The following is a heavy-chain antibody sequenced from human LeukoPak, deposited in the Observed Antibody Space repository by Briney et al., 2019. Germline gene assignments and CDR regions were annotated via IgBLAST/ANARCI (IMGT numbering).Heavy chain of an antibody. V-gene: IGHV3-23*01. CDR1: GFTFSSYA. D-gene: IGHD3-10*01. CDR2: ISGSGGST. J-gene: IGHJ4*02. CDR3: AKDGDDYYGSGSYSDY. Sequence: GGSLRLSCAASGFTFSSYAMSWVRQAPGKGLEWVSAISGSGGSTYYADSLKGRFTISRDNSKNTLYLQMNSLRAEDTAVYYCAKDGDDYYGSGSYSDYWGQGTLVTVSS.